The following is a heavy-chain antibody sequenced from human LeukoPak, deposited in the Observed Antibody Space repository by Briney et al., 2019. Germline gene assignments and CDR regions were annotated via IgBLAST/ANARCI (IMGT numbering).Heavy chain of an antibody. CDR3: TRDSGTTGEVKFDP. D-gene: IGHD3-10*01. CDR1: GGSISSYY. CDR2: IYTTGST. V-gene: IGHV4-4*07. Sequence: SETLSLTCTVSGGSISSYYWSWIRQPAGKGLEWIGRIYTTGSTNYSPSLQSRVTMSVDTSKNEFSLKMSSVTAADTAVYYCTRDSGTTGEVKFDPWGQGTLVAVSS. J-gene: IGHJ5*02.